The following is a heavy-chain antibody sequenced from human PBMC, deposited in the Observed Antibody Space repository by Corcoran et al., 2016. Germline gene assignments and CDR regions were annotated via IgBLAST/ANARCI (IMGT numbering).Heavy chain of an antibody. CDR2: IKQDGSEK. V-gene: IGHV3-7*03. Sequence: EVQLVESGGGLVQPGGSLRLSCAASGFTFSSYWMTWVRQAPGKGVEWVANIKQDGSEKYYVESVKGRFNISRDNSKNSLYLQMNSLRADDTDGYYWERTRDGAHYFDYWGQGTLVTVYS. CDR1: GFTFSSYW. D-gene: IGHD3-16*01. J-gene: IGHJ4*02. CDR3: ERTRDGAHYFDY.